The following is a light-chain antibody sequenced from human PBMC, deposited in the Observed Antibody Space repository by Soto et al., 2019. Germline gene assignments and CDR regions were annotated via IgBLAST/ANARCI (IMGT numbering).Light chain of an antibody. Sequence: QSVLTQPPSASGSPGQSVTISCTGTSSDVGGYNYVSWYHQQPGKAPKLIIYEVSKRPSGVPDRFSGSKSGNTASLTVSGLQAEDEADYYCSSYAGSNNWVFGGGTKVTVL. CDR2: EVS. CDR3: SSYAGSNNWV. V-gene: IGLV2-8*01. CDR1: SSDVGGYNY. J-gene: IGLJ3*02.